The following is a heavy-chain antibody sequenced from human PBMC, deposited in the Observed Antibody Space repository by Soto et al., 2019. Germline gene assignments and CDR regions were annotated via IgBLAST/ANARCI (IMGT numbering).Heavy chain of an antibody. D-gene: IGHD1-26*01. CDR3: ARDEEQWGYYYYGMDV. CDR1: GYTFTSYG. J-gene: IGHJ6*02. Sequence: QVQLVQSGAEVKKPGASVKVSCKASGYTFTSYGISWVRQAPGQGLEWMGWISAYNGNTNYAQKLPGRVTMTTETSTSTAYMELRSLRFADTAPYYCARDEEQWGYYYYGMDVWGQGTTVTVSS. V-gene: IGHV1-18*01. CDR2: ISAYNGNT.